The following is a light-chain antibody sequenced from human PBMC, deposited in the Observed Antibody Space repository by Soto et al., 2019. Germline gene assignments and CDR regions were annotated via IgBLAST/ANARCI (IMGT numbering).Light chain of an antibody. CDR3: QQSYSTPYT. CDR1: QRIGTY. CDR2: PIS. J-gene: IGKJ2*01. V-gene: IGKV1-39*01. Sequence: IQMTQSPSSLSASVGDRVTITCRASQRIGTYLNWYQQRPGRAPKLLISPISTLQRGVPSRFSGSGSGTDFTLTIPALQPEDFATYYCQQSYSTPYTFGQGTKLEIK.